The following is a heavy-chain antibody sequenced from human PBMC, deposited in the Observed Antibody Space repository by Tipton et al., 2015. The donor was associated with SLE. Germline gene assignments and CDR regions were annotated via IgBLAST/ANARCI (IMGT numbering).Heavy chain of an antibody. J-gene: IGHJ6*02. CDR2: ISDGGGT. D-gene: IGHD1-1*01. V-gene: IGHV4-59*08. CDR1: GGSISSNY. Sequence: TLSLTCAVSGGSISSNYWIWIRQPPGKGLEWIGYISDGGGTNHNPSLKGRVTISVDTSKNQFSLKLSSVTAADTAVYYCGRGATTWRGAIYGMDVWGQGTTVTVSS. CDR3: GRGATTWRGAIYGMDV.